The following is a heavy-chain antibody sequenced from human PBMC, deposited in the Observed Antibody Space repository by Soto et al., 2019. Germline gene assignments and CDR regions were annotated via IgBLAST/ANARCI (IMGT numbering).Heavy chain of an antibody. V-gene: IGHV3-30*18. CDR1: GFTFSSYG. D-gene: IGHD4-17*01. J-gene: IGHJ4*02. CDR3: AKGGMTTVTYPDY. Sequence: QVQLVESGGGVVQPGRSLRLSCAASGFTFSSYGMHWVRQAPGKGLEWVAVISYDGSNKYYADSVKGRFTISRDNSKNTLYLQMNSLRAEDTAVYYCAKGGMTTVTYPDYWGQGTLVTVSS. CDR2: ISYDGSNK.